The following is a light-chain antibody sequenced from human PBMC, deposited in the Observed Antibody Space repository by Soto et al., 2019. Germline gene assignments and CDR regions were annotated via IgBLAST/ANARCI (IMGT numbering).Light chain of an antibody. CDR1: QSVSSSY. V-gene: IGKV3D-20*02. CDR2: DAS. J-gene: IGKJ1*01. CDR3: QQRSNWT. Sequence: EIVLTQSPGTLSLSPGERATLSFMASQSVSSSYLAWYQQKPGQAPRLLIYDASNRATGIPARFSGSGSGTDFTLTISSLEPEDFAVYYCQQRSNWTFGQGTKVDI.